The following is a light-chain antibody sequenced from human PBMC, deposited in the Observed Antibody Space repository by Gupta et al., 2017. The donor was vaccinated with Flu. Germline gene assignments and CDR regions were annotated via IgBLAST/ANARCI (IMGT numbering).Light chain of an antibody. J-gene: IGLJ2*01. CDR2: RKD. Sequence: QGDSLRGYYANWYQQKPGQAPILVIYRKDDRPSGIPDRCSASNSGDRAFLTITGAQAEDEADYYCNTRDSGGNLVIFGGGTKLTVL. CDR1: SLRGYY. V-gene: IGLV3-19*01. CDR3: NTRDSGGNLVI.